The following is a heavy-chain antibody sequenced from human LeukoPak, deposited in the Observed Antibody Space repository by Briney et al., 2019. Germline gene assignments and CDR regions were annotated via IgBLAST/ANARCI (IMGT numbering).Heavy chain of an antibody. CDR3: ARDSWGMDV. V-gene: IGHV3-53*04. Sequence: PGGSLRLSCAAAGFTVSSNYMGWVRQAPGKGLEWVSVIYSGGSTSYADSVKGRFTISRHNSKNTLYLQMNSLRAEDTAVYYCARDSWGMDVWGQGTTVTVSS. CDR2: IYSGGST. CDR1: GFTVSSNY. J-gene: IGHJ6*02.